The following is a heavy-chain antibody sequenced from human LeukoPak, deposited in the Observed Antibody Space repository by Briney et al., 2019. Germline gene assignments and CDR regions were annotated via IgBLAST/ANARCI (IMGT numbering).Heavy chain of an antibody. Sequence: SETQSLTCAVYGGSFSGYYWSWIRQPPGKGLEWIGEINHSGSTNYNPSLKSRVTISVDTSKNQFSLKLSSVTAADTAVYYCARGSVTYYYGSGRPELDYWGQGTLVTVSS. J-gene: IGHJ4*02. D-gene: IGHD3-10*01. CDR1: GGSFSGYY. CDR2: INHSGST. CDR3: ARGSVTYYYGSGRPELDY. V-gene: IGHV4-34*01.